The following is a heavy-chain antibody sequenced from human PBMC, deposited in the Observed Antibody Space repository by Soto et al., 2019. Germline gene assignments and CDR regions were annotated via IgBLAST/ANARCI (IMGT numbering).Heavy chain of an antibody. V-gene: IGHV4-30-4*01. CDR2: FYDSGTS. CDR1: GDSISDVDYY. J-gene: IGHJ6*02. Sequence: QVQLQESGPGLVKPSQTLSLTCTVSGDSISDVDYYWSWVRQTPREGLEWIGAFYDSGTSYYSPSLNSRMTISVDSSKNQFSLTLTSVTAADTAVYYCARGTRDYFDTTGPGYGMDVWGQGTTVTVSS. CDR3: ARGTRDYFDTTGPGYGMDV. D-gene: IGHD3-22*01.